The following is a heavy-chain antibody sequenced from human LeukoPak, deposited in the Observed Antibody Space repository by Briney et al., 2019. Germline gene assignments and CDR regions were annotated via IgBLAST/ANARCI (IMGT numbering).Heavy chain of an antibody. V-gene: IGHV1-69*13. CDR2: IIPIFGTA. J-gene: IGHJ3*02. CDR1: GGTFSSYA. CDR3: ARGGQWLGREKDDAFDI. D-gene: IGHD6-19*01. Sequence: SVKVSCKASGGTFSSYAISWVRQAPGQGLEWMGGIIPIFGTANYAQKFQGRVTITADESTSTAYMELSSLRSEDTAVYYCARGGQWLGREKDDAFDIWGQGTMVTVSS.